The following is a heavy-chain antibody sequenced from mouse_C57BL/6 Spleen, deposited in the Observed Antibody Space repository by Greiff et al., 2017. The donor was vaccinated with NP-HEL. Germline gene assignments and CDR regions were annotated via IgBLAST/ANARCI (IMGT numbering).Heavy chain of an antibody. D-gene: IGHD2-1*01. CDR2: IDPETGGT. V-gene: IGHV1-15*01. Sequence: ESGAELVRPGASVTLSCKASGYTFTDYEMHWVKQTPVHGLEWIGAIDPETGGTAYNQKFKGKAILTADKSSSTAYMELRSLTSEDSAVYYCTNYGNRAYFDYWGQGTTLTVSS. CDR3: TNYGNRAYFDY. CDR1: GYTFTDYE. J-gene: IGHJ2*01.